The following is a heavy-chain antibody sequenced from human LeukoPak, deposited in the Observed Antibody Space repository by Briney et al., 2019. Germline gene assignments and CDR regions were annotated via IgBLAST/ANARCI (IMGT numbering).Heavy chain of an antibody. CDR3: AKLTGGTGTIPFDY. J-gene: IGHJ4*02. Sequence: GGSLRLSCAASGFTFNTYAMTWVRQAPGKGLEWVSSISGSGGGTYYADSVKGRFTISRDNSKNTLYLQMNSLRADDTAVYYCAKLTGGTGTIPFDYWGREPWSPSPQ. V-gene: IGHV3-23*01. CDR2: ISGSGGGT. D-gene: IGHD1-1*01. CDR1: GFTFNTYA.